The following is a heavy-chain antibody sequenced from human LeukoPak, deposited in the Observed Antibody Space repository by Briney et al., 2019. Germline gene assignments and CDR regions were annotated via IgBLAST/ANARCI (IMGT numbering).Heavy chain of an antibody. D-gene: IGHD6-19*01. CDR1: GFTFSSYA. Sequence: GSLRLSCAASGFTFSSYAMHWVRQAPGKGLEWVAVISYDGSNKYYADSVKGRFTISRDNSKNTLYLQRNSLRAEDTAVYYCARDSSGAQVAPIIDYWGQGTLVTVSS. CDR2: ISYDGSNK. V-gene: IGHV3-30*04. J-gene: IGHJ4*02. CDR3: ARDSSGAQVAPIIDY.